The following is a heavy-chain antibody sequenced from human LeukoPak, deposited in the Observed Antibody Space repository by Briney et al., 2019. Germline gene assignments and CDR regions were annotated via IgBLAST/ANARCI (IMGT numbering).Heavy chain of an antibody. CDR3: ARGIDCYDSSGYVS. CDR2: INPNSGGT. CDR1: GYTFTGYY. V-gene: IGHV1-2*02. Sequence: ASVKVSCKASGYTFTGYYMHWVRQAPGQGLEWMGWINPNSGGTNYAQKFQGRVTMTRDTSTSTVYMELSSLRSEDTAVYYCARGIDCYDSSGYVSWGQGTLVTVSS. J-gene: IGHJ4*02. D-gene: IGHD3-22*01.